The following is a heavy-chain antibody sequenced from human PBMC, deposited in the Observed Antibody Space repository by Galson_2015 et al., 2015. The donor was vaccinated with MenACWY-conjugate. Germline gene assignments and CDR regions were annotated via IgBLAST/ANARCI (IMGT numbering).Heavy chain of an antibody. CDR1: GFTFSSYS. CDR3: ATDSSSWQYDY. CDR2: ISSSSSTI. Sequence: SLRLSCAASGFTFSSYSMNWVRQAPGKGLEWVSYISSSSSTIYYADSVKGRFTISRDNAKNSLYLQMNSLRAEDTAVYYCATDSSSWQYDYWGQGTLVTVSS. V-gene: IGHV3-48*04. D-gene: IGHD6-13*01. J-gene: IGHJ4*02.